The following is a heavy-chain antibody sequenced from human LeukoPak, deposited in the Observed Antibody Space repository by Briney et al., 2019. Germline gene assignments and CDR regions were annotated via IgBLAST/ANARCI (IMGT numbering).Heavy chain of an antibody. V-gene: IGHV3-74*01. CDR1: GFTFSAYW. D-gene: IGHD2-8*01. Sequence: SGGSLRLSCAASGFTFSAYWMHWVRQAPGKGLVWVSRIKGDGSGASYADSVKGRFTISRDNAKNTLYLEMSSLRGDDTAVYYCACTSRPIDAWGQGTLVTVSS. J-gene: IGHJ5*02. CDR2: IKGDGSGA. CDR3: ACTSRPIDA.